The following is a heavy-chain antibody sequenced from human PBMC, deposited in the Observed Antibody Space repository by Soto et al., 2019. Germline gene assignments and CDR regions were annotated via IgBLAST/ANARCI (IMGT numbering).Heavy chain of an antibody. CDR1: LGSISSGDYY. D-gene: IGHD1-26*01. V-gene: IGHV4-30-4*01. J-gene: IGHJ4*02. Sequence: PSETLSLTCTVSLGSISSGDYYWSWIRQPPGKGLGWIGYIYYSGGTYYNPSLKSRVTISVDTSKKQFSLKLSSVTAAEPAVYYCARLPYYATSGSYYIAYWGQGTLVTVSS. CDR3: ARLPYYATSGSYYIAY. CDR2: IYYSGGT.